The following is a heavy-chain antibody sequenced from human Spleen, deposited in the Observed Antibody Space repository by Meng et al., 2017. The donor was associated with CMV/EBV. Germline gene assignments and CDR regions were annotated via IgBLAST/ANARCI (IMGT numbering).Heavy chain of an antibody. D-gene: IGHD2-2*01. CDR3: ARKRGPAAPFDY. Sequence: FTVYGGSLTGYFWSWIRQPPGKGLEWTGEINHSGSSNYKSSLQRRLTMSVDTSKNQFSLKLNSVTAADTAVYFCARKRGPAAPFDYWGQGTLVTVSS. J-gene: IGHJ4*02. CDR2: INHSGSS. V-gene: IGHV4-34*01. CDR1: GGSLTGYF.